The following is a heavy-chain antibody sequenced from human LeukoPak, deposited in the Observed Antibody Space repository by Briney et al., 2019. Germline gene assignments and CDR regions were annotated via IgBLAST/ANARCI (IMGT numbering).Heavy chain of an antibody. CDR1: GYTFTSYY. J-gene: IGHJ6*03. V-gene: IGHV1-46*01. Sequence: ASVKVSCKASGYTFTSYYMHWVRRAPGQGLEWMGIINPSGGSTSYAQKFQGRVTMTRDTSTSTVYMELSSLRSEDTAVYYCARGSLPGYYYYYMDVWGKGTTVTISS. CDR3: ARGSLPGYYYYYMDV. CDR2: INPSGGST.